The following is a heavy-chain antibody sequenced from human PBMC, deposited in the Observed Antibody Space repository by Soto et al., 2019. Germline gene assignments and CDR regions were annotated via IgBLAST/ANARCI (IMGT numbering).Heavy chain of an antibody. Sequence: QVQLVQSGAEVKKPGSSVKVSCKASGGTFSSYTISWVRQAPGQGLEWMGRIIPILGIANYAQKFQGRVTITADKSTSTAYMELSSLRSEDTAVYYCARVGGIAAAGTDYYYYGMDVWGQGTTDTVSS. CDR1: GGTFSSYT. V-gene: IGHV1-69*02. D-gene: IGHD6-13*01. J-gene: IGHJ6*02. CDR2: IIPILGIA. CDR3: ARVGGIAAAGTDYYYYGMDV.